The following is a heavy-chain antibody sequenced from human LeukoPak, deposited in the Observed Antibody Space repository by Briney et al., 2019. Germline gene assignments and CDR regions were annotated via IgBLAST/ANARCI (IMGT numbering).Heavy chain of an antibody. Sequence: GGSLRLSCAASGFTFSRYEMNWVRQAPGKGLEWVSYISSSGSPLYYSDSVKGRFTISRDSAKNSLFLQMDSLRPEDTAVYYCAREIRRGGYDHLDYWGQGTLVTVSS. V-gene: IGHV3-48*03. CDR1: GFTFSRYE. CDR3: AREIRRGGYDHLDY. J-gene: IGHJ4*02. CDR2: ISSSGSPL. D-gene: IGHD5-12*01.